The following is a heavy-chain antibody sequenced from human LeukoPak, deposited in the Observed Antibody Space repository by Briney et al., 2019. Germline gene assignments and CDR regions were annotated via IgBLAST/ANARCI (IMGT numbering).Heavy chain of an antibody. CDR2: INTRSSSS. D-gene: IGHD5-18*01. Sequence: GGSLRLSCAASRFIFSIYNMNWVRQAPGKGLEWVSSINTRSSSSYYADSVKGRFTISRDNAKNSLYLQMNSLRVEDSAMYYCASETDTTMRDWGQGTLVTVSS. CDR1: RFIFSIYN. V-gene: IGHV3-21*01. J-gene: IGHJ4*02. CDR3: ASETDTTMRD.